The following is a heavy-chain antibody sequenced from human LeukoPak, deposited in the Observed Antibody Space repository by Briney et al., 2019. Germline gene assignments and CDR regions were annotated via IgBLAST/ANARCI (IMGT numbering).Heavy chain of an antibody. CDR3: ARQYYDNTGYYYFDY. J-gene: IGHJ4*02. Sequence: PSETLSLTCTVSGGSITGSSYCWGWIRQPPGKGLEWIGSMYYSGSTYYNPSLKGRVTIPVDTSKNQFSLRLSSVTAADTAVYYCARQYYDNTGYYYFDYWGQGNLVTVSS. V-gene: IGHV4-39*01. CDR2: MYYSGST. CDR1: GGSITGSSYC. D-gene: IGHD3-22*01.